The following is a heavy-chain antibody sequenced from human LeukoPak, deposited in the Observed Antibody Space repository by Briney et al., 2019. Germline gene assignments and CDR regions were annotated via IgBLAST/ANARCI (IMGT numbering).Heavy chain of an antibody. CDR3: ARVRQPIYYYYYMDV. J-gene: IGHJ6*03. Sequence: ASVKVSCKASGYTFTGYYMHWVRQAPGQGLEWMGWINPNSGGTNYAQKFQGRVTMTRDTSISTAYMELSRLRSDDTAVYYCARVRQPIYYYYYMDVWGKGTTVTISS. CDR1: GYTFTGYY. CDR2: INPNSGGT. V-gene: IGHV1-2*02. D-gene: IGHD1-14*01.